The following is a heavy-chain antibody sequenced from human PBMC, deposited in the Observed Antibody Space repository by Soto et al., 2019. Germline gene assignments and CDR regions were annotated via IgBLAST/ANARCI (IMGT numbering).Heavy chain of an antibody. J-gene: IGHJ4*02. CDR2: INPNSGGT. D-gene: IGHD3-10*01. CDR3: ARGAIGSGSYYYFGY. CDR1: GYTFTGYY. V-gene: IGHV1-2*04. Sequence: ASAQVSFKASGYTFTGYYMHLVRQAPGQGLEWMGWINPNSGGTNYAQKFQGWVTMTRDTSISTAYMELSRLRSDDTAVYYCARGAIGSGSYYYFGYWGQGTLVTVS.